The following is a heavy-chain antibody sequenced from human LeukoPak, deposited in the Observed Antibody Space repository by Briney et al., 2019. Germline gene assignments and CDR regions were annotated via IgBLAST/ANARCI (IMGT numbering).Heavy chain of an antibody. CDR3: ARDLEMATTEA. Sequence: GGSLRLSCVASGFTVSTNYMSWVRQAPGKGLEWVSVFYSGGNTYYADSVKGRFTISRDTSKSTLYLQMDSLRAEDTAVYYCARDLEMATTEAWGQGTLVTVSS. CDR2: FYSGGNT. D-gene: IGHD5-24*01. CDR1: GFTVSTNY. V-gene: IGHV3-53*01. J-gene: IGHJ5*02.